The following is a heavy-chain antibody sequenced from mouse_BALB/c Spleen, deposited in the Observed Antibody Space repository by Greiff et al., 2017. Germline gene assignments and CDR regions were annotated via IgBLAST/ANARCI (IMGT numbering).Heavy chain of an antibody. CDR2: ILPGSGST. J-gene: IGHJ4*01. D-gene: IGHD1-1*01. CDR1: GYTFSSYW. Sequence: QVQLKESGAELMKPGASVKISCKATGYTFSSYWIEWVKQRPGHGLEWIGEILPGSGSTNYNEKFKGKATFTADTSSNTAYMQLSSLTSEDSAVYYCARGAYYYGSSRPYAMDYWGQGTSVTVSS. V-gene: IGHV1-9*01. CDR3: ARGAYYYGSSRPYAMDY.